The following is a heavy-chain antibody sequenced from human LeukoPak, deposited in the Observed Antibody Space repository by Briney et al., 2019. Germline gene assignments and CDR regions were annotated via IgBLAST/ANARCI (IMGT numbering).Heavy chain of an antibody. V-gene: IGHV5-51*01. CDR2: IHPGDSDT. D-gene: IGHD5-18*01. J-gene: IGHJ4*02. CDR1: GYSFTSYW. Sequence: GESLKISCKGSGYSFTSYWIGWVRQMPGKGLEWMGIIHPGDSDTRYSPSFQGQVTMSADESITTAYLQWSSLKVSDSAMYYCARGGRYRYGSSDYWGQGTLVTVSS. CDR3: ARGGRYRYGSSDY.